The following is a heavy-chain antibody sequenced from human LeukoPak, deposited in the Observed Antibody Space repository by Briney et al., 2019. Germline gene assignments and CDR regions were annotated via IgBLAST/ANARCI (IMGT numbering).Heavy chain of an antibody. Sequence: SETLSLTCTVSGGSISSGSYYWSWIRQPAGKGLEWIGRIYTSGSTNYNPSLKSRVTISVDTSKNQFSLKLSSVTAADTAVYYCARATIAAAGRSDYWGQGTLVTVSS. CDR3: ARATIAAAGRSDY. CDR2: IYTSGST. J-gene: IGHJ4*02. CDR1: GGSISSGSYY. V-gene: IGHV4-61*02. D-gene: IGHD6-13*01.